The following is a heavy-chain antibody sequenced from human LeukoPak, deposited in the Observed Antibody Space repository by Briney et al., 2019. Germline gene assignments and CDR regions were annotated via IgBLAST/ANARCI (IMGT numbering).Heavy chain of an antibody. CDR1: ARSISNYY. CDR2: MYTSEST. CDR3: ARERESGTYGGGPADY. J-gene: IGHJ4*02. V-gene: IGHV4-4*07. Sequence: SDTLSLTRPLAARSISNYYWSWTRQPAGEGMELIGRMYTSESTKYNPSLKSRVTMSVDTSKNQFSLRLSSVTAADTAVYYCARERESGTYGGGPADYWGQGTLVTVSS. D-gene: IGHD1-26*01.